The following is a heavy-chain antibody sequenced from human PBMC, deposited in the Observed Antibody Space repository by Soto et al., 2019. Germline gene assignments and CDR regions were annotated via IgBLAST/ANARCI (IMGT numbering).Heavy chain of an antibody. Sequence: SEPLSLPCTVSVASYGSCGYYWSWILEVPGKCLEWIGYIKYSGTTHYSPSLKSRVNISFDKSKNQVFLNLRFVTGADTAVYFCARDVRDTGYSYWFDPWGQGILVTVSS. D-gene: IGHD3-9*01. CDR2: IKYSGTT. J-gene: IGHJ5*02. V-gene: IGHV4-31*03. CDR3: ARDVRDTGYSYWFDP. CDR1: VASYGSCGYY.